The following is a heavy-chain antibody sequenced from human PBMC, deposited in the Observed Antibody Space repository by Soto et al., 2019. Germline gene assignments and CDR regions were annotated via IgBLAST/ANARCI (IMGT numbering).Heavy chain of an antibody. D-gene: IGHD3-10*01. CDR1: GGSISSSSYY. Sequence: PSETPSLTCTVSGGSISSSSYYWGWIRQPPGKGLEWIGSIYYSGSTYYNPSLKSRVTISVDTSKNQFSLKLSSVTAADTAVYYCARQGDGSGSYQLRFDPWGQGTLVNVPS. CDR3: ARQGDGSGSYQLRFDP. V-gene: IGHV4-39*01. CDR2: IYYSGST. J-gene: IGHJ5*02.